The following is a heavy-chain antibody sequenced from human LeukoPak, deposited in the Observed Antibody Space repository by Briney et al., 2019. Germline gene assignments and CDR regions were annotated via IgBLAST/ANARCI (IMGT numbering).Heavy chain of an antibody. CDR1: GDSLSSGGHY. CDR2: IYYTGST. Sequence: SETLSLTCTVSGDSLSSGGHYWSWLRQHPGTGLEWIGYIYYTGSTYYNPSLKSRVTISVDKSKILFSLKLSSVTAADTAIYYCARDRVVGDRTGNVDVWGQGTTVTVSS. V-gene: IGHV4-31*03. CDR3: ARDRVVGDRTGNVDV. J-gene: IGHJ6*02. D-gene: IGHD3-3*01.